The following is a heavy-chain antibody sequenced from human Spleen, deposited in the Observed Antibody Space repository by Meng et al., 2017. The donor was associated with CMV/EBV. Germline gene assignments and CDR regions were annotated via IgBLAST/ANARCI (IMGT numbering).Heavy chain of an antibody. CDR3: AKDIHRGGYDSGSFDY. J-gene: IGHJ4*02. CDR2: ISWDGGST. CDR1: GFTFDDYG. V-gene: IGHV3-43*01. D-gene: IGHD5-12*01. Sequence: GESLKISCAASGFTFDDYGMSWVRQAPGKGLEWVSLISWDGGSTYYADSVKGRFTISRDNSKNSLYLQMNSLRTEDTALYYCAKDIHRGGYDSGSFDYWGQGTLVTVSS.